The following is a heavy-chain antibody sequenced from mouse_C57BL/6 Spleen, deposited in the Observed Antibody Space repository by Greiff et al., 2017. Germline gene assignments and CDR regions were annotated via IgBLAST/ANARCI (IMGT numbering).Heavy chain of an antibody. Sequence: QVQLQQPGAELVRPGSSVKLSCKASGYTFTSYWMHWVKQRPIQGLEWIGNIDPSDSETHYNQKFKDKATLTVDKSSSTAYMQLSSLTSEDSAVYYCARETLYSNYFGYWGQGTTLTVSS. CDR2: IDPSDSET. CDR3: ARETLYSNYFGY. J-gene: IGHJ2*01. D-gene: IGHD6-2*01. V-gene: IGHV1-52*01. CDR1: GYTFTSYW.